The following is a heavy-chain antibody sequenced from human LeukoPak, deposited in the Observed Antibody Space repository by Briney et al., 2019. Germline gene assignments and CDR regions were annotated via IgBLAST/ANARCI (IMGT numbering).Heavy chain of an antibody. D-gene: IGHD2-2*01. CDR2: IKQDGSEK. J-gene: IGHJ4*02. V-gene: IGHV3-7*01. Sequence: GGSLRLSCAASGFTFSSYWMTWVRQAPGKGLEWVANIKQDGSEKYYVDSVKGRFTISRDNAKNSLYLQMNSLRAEDTAVYYCASWDIVIVPAAHYFDYWGQGTLVTVSS. CDR3: ASWDIVIVPAAHYFDY. CDR1: GFTFSSYW.